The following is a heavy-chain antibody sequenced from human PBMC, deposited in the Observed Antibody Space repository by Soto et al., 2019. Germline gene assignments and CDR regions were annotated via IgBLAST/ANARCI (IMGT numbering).Heavy chain of an antibody. CDR3: ANDPGYSLDY. D-gene: IGHD5-12*01. Sequence: PGGSLRLSCAASGFTFSSYNMNWVRQAPGKGLEWVSYIGSYTGTIYYRSKWYYDYAESVKSRIIISVDTSKNQFSLQLNSVTPEDAAVYYCANDPGYSLDYWGQGTQVTVSS. CDR1: GFTFSSYN. V-gene: IGHV3-48*01. CDR2: IGSYTGTI. J-gene: IGHJ4*02.